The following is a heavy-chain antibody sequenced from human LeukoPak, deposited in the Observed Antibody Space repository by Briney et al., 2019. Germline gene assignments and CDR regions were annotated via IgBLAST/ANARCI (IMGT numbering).Heavy chain of an antibody. CDR2: IRYDGSNK. J-gene: IGHJ4*02. CDR3: AAGYCSGGSCYFDY. D-gene: IGHD2-15*01. Sequence: GGSLRLSCAASGFTFGSYGMHWVRQAPGKGLEWVAFIRYDGSNKYYADSVKGRFTISRDNSKNTLYLQMNSLRAEDTAVYYCAAGYCSGGSCYFDYWGQGTLVTVSS. CDR1: GFTFGSYG. V-gene: IGHV3-30*02.